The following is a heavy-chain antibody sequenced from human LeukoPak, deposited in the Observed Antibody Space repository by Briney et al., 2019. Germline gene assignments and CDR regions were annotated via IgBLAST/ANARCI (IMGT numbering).Heavy chain of an antibody. CDR1: GFTFSSFW. CDR2: MNSDGSIL. CDR3: ASSSGAILDN. D-gene: IGHD3-10*01. Sequence: PGGSLRLSCVGPGFTFSSFWMHWVRQLPGKGPVWLSRMNSDGSILTYADSVKGRFTISRDNAKNTLFLQMNNLRAEDTAVYYCASSSGAILDNWGQGALVTVSS. J-gene: IGHJ4*02. V-gene: IGHV3-74*01.